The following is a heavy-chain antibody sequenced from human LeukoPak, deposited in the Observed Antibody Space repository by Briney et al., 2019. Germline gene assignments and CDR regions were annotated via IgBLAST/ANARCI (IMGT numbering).Heavy chain of an antibody. Sequence: SETLSLTCTVSGGSVSSTHYWGWIRQPPGKGLEWIGSIYYGGSTYYNASLRSRVTTSVDTSKNQFSLKLSSVTAADTAVYYCARVAARTFDYWGQGTLVTVSS. CDR3: ARVAARTFDY. J-gene: IGHJ4*02. CDR2: IYYGGST. CDR1: GGSVSSTHY. D-gene: IGHD6-6*01. V-gene: IGHV4-39*07.